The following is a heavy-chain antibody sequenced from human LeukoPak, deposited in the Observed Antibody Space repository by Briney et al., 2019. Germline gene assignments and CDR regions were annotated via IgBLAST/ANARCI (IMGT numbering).Heavy chain of an antibody. Sequence: GGSLRLSCTASGFIFGDYAMSWVRQAPGKGLEWVGFIRSKAYGGTTEYAAAVKGRFTISRDDSKSIAYLQMNSLKTEDTAVYYCTRXEITMVRGVRPXPXSNDXXXQGXXVT. J-gene: IGHJ1*01. V-gene: IGHV3-49*04. CDR2: IRSKAYGGTT. CDR3: TRXEITMVRGVRPXPXSNDX. D-gene: IGHD3-10*01. CDR1: GFIFGDYA.